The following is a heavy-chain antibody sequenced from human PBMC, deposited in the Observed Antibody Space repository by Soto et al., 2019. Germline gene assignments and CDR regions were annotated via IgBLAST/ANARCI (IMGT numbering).Heavy chain of an antibody. CDR1: GASVSAGY. J-gene: IGHJ5*02. Sequence: QVQLQETGPGLVKPSENLSLTCTVSGASVSAGYWSWIRQPPGKGLEWIGCMYFGGSFNYNPGLPSRVSISVETSKNQSSMKVTSVTAAHTAVYYCAKSYYDTTGFAVDPWGQGTLVTVSS. CDR3: AKSYYDTTGFAVDP. CDR2: MYFGGSF. D-gene: IGHD3-22*01. V-gene: IGHV4-59*02.